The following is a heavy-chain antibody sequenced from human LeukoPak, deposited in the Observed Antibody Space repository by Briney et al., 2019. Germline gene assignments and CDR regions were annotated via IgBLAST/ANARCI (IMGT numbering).Heavy chain of an antibody. V-gene: IGHV3-23*01. D-gene: IGHD6-19*01. J-gene: IGHJ4*02. CDR1: GFTFRSYA. CDR3: AKSAVDSGWYLGSLGH. CDR2: ISGSGDST. Sequence: PGGSLRLSCAASGFTFRSYAMSWVRQAPGKGLEWVSVISGSGDSTYYADSVKGRFTISRDNSKNTLYLQTNSLRAEDTAIYYCAKSAVDSGWYLGSLGHWGQGTLVTVSS.